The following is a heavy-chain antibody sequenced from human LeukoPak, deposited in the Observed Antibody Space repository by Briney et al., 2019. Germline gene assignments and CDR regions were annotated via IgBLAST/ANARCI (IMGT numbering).Heavy chain of an antibody. V-gene: IGHV3-33*01. CDR3: ARMIAAISCAFDI. CDR2: IWYDGSNK. J-gene: IGHJ3*02. Sequence: GRSLRLSCAASGFTFSSYGMHWVRQAPGKGLEWVAVIWYDGSNKYYADSVKGRFTISRDNSKNTLYLQMNSLRAEDTAVYYCARMIAAISCAFDIWGQGTMVTVSS. D-gene: IGHD2-2*01. CDR1: GFTFSSYG.